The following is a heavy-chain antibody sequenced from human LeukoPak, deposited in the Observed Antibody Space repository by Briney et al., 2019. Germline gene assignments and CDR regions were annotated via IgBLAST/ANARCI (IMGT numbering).Heavy chain of an antibody. CDR1: GFTFTNFW. V-gene: IGHV3-74*01. CDR2: IQTDGST. Sequence: PGGSLRLSCAASGFTFTNFWMNWVRHPPGKGLMWVSRIQTDGSTRYAESVKGRFTISRDNAKNTVYLQMSTLSAEDTAIYYCARGLHWNDFNWFDSWGQGTLVTVSS. D-gene: IGHD1-1*01. J-gene: IGHJ5*01. CDR3: ARGLHWNDFNWFDS.